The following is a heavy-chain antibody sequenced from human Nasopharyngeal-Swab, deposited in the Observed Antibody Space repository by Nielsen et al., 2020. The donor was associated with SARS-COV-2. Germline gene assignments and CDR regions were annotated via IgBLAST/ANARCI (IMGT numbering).Heavy chain of an antibody. Sequence: GESLKISCAASGFTFSDYYMSWIRQAPGKGLEWVSYISNSGSTIYYADSVKGRFTISRDNAKNSVYLQMNSLKTEDTAVYYCTQSGDGYNWDYFDSWGQGTLVTVSS. V-gene: IGHV3-11*01. D-gene: IGHD5-24*01. CDR1: GFTFSDYY. J-gene: IGHJ4*02. CDR3: TQSGDGYNWDYFDS. CDR2: ISNSGSTI.